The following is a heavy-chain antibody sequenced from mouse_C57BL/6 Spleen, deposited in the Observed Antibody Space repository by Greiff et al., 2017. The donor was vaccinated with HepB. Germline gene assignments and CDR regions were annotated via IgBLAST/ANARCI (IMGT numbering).Heavy chain of an antibody. CDR2: IHPNSGST. Sequence: QVHVKQPGAELVKPGASVKLSCKASGYTFTSYWMHWVKQRPGQGLEWIGMIHPNSGSTNYNEKFKSKATLTVDKSSSTAYMQLSSLTSEDSAVYYCARDGRRDFDYWGQGTTLTVSS. CDR3: ARDGRRDFDY. D-gene: IGHD1-1*01. J-gene: IGHJ2*01. V-gene: IGHV1-64*01. CDR1: GYTFTSYW.